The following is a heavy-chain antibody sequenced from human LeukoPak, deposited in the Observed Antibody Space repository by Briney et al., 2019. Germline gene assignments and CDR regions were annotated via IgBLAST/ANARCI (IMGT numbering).Heavy chain of an antibody. D-gene: IGHD3-22*01. Sequence: ASVKVSCKASGYTFTGYYMHWVRQAPGQGLEWMGIINPSGGSTSYAQKFQGRVTMTRGTSTSTVYMELYSLRSEDTAVYYCARTSSSPPADKWFQNWFDPWGQGTLVTVSS. J-gene: IGHJ5*02. V-gene: IGHV1-46*01. CDR3: ARTSSSPPADKWFQNWFDP. CDR1: GYTFTGYY. CDR2: INPSGGST.